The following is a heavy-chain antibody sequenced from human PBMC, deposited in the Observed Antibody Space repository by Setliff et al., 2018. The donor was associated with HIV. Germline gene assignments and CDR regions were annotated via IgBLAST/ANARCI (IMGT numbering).Heavy chain of an antibody. Sequence: PGESLKISCAASGFTFNDYYMSWIRQAPGKGLEWVSYISDSGRTKNYPDSVKGRFTISRDNAKNSLYLQMNSLRVEDTALYYCARRSINWNYATGWGVFDLWGRGTLVTVSS. CDR1: GFTFNDYY. J-gene: IGHJ2*01. CDR2: ISDSGRTK. D-gene: IGHD1-20*01. V-gene: IGHV3-11*04. CDR3: ARRSINWNYATGWGVFDL.